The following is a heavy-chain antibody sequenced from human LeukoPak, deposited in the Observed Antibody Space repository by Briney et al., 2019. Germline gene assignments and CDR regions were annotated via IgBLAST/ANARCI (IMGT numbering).Heavy chain of an antibody. CDR1: GFSLSTSGVG. V-gene: IGHV2-5*01. CDR2: IYWNDDK. Sequence: SGPTLVNPTQTLTLTCTFSGFSLSTSGVGVGWIRQPPGKALEWLAPIYWNDDKRYSPSLKSRLTITKDTSKNQVVLTMTNMDPVDTATYYCAHQQLVLVSGWYSSFSGFDYWGQGTLVTVSS. D-gene: IGHD6-13*01. CDR3: AHQQLVLVSGWYSSFSGFDY. J-gene: IGHJ4*02.